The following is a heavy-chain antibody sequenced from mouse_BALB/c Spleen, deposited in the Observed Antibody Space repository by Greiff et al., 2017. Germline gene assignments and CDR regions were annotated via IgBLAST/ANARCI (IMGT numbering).Heavy chain of an antibody. Sequence: VQLQQPGAELVKPGASVKLSCKASGYTFTSYWMHWVKQRPGQGLEWIGEINPSNGRTNYNEKFKSKATLTVDKSSSTAYMQLSSLTSEDSAVYYCARYGYDGAFAYWGQGTLVTVSA. CDR3: ARYGYDGAFAY. CDR1: GYTFTSYW. V-gene: IGHV1S81*02. CDR2: INPSNGRT. J-gene: IGHJ3*01. D-gene: IGHD2-2*01.